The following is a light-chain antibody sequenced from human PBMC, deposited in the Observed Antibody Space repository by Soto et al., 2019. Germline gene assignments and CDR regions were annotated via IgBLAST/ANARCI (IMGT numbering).Light chain of an antibody. CDR1: QSVSYN. CDR3: QQYGS. V-gene: IGKV3D-15*01. CDR2: DAS. J-gene: IGKJ1*01. Sequence: ETVMTQSASTLSVSPGGRATLSCSASQSVSYNLAWYQQKPGQAPRLLIYDASTRATGIPARFSGSASATEFTLTISSLLSEDFAVYYCQQYGSFGQGAKVDIK.